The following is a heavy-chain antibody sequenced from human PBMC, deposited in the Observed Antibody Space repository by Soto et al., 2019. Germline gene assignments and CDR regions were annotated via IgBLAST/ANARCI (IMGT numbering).Heavy chain of an antibody. Sequence: ASVKVSCKASGYTFTSYGISWVRQAPGQGLEWMGWISAYNGNTNYAQKLQGRVTMTTDTSTSTAYMELRSLRSDDTAVYYCARDSTDGDIVVVVAATRNYYYYMDVWGKGTTVTV. V-gene: IGHV1-18*01. J-gene: IGHJ6*03. D-gene: IGHD2-15*01. CDR2: ISAYNGNT. CDR3: ARDSTDGDIVVVVAATRNYYYYMDV. CDR1: GYTFTSYG.